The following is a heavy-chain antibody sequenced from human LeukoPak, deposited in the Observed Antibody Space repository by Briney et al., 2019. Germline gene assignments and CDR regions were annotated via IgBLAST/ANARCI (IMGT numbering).Heavy chain of an antibody. CDR2: ISSSSSYI. V-gene: IGHV3-21*01. CDR1: GFTFSSYS. D-gene: IGHD6-13*01. Sequence: GGSLRLSCAASGFTFSSYSMNWVRQAPGKGLEWVSSISSSSSYIYYADSVKGRFTISRDNAKNSLYLQMNSLRAEDTAVYYCAKYTGSSWSIDYWGQGTLVTVSS. J-gene: IGHJ4*02. CDR3: AKYTGSSWSIDY.